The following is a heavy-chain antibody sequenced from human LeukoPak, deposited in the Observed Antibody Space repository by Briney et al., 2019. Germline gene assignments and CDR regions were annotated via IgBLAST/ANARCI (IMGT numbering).Heavy chain of an antibody. CDR1: GGSMSNYW. J-gene: IGHJ5*02. CDR2: IYYDGST. D-gene: IGHD2-2*02. V-gene: IGHV4-59*08. CDR3: ARRLCSSLTCDIGPSGNWLDP. Sequence: SETLSLTCTVSGGSMSNYWWNWIRQPPGKGLEWIGYIYYDGSTYYNPALNSRVTISIDTSKNQFSLKLNSVTAADTAVYYCARRLCSSLTCDIGPSGNWLDPWGQGTLVTVSS.